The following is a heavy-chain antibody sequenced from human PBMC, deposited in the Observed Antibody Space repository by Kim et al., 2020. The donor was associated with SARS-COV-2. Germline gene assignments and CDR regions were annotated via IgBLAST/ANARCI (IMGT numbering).Heavy chain of an antibody. CDR2: ISSSSSSYI. CDR3: ARDDPIESMYSSGWYYYYYGMDV. Sequence: GGSLRLSCAASGFTFSSYSMNWVRQAPGKGLEWVSSISSSSSSYIYYADSVKGRFTISRDNAKNSLYLQMNSLRAEDTAVYYCARDDPIESMYSSGWYYYYYGMDVWGQGTTVTVSS. J-gene: IGHJ6*02. D-gene: IGHD6-19*01. CDR1: GFTFSSYS. V-gene: IGHV3-21*01.